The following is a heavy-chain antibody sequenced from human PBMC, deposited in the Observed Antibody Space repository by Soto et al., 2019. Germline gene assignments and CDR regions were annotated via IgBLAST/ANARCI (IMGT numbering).Heavy chain of an antibody. Sequence: PGGSLRLSCAASGFTFSSYGIHWVRQAPGKGLEWVAVISYDGSNKYYADSVKGRFTISRDNSKNTLYLQMNSLRAEDTAVYYCAKDSDGSGWYYFDYWGQGTLVTVSS. D-gene: IGHD6-19*01. CDR2: ISYDGSNK. V-gene: IGHV3-30*18. J-gene: IGHJ4*02. CDR3: AKDSDGSGWYYFDY. CDR1: GFTFSSYG.